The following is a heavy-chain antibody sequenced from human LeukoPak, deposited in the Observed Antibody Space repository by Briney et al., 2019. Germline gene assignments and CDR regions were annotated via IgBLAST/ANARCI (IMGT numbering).Heavy chain of an antibody. J-gene: IGHJ4*02. D-gene: IGHD3-22*01. V-gene: IGHV4-34*01. CDR3: ARGVYHDSSGYRYYYDS. CDR1: GGSFSDYY. Sequence: SETLSLTCAVFGGSFSDYYWGWIRQPPGKGLEWIGEINHSGDTHYKPSLKSRLTISVDTSKQQFSLKLTSVTAADTAVYYCARGVYHDSSGYRYYYDSWGPGSLVTLSS. CDR2: INHSGDT.